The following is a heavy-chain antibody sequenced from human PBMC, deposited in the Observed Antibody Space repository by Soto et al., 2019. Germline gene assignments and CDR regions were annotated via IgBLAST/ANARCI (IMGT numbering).Heavy chain of an antibody. CDR3: ARAPRGNYGYPSYFDY. D-gene: IGHD3-10*01. CDR2: VCYSGSP. Sequence: SETLSLTCTVSAASISRRSFCWAWIRQPPGKGLEWIGSVCYSGSPYYNPSLRSRVTISVDTSKNQFSLKLSSVTAADTAVYYCARAPRGNYGYPSYFDYWGQGTLVTVSS. V-gene: IGHV4-39*07. J-gene: IGHJ4*02. CDR1: AASISRRSFC.